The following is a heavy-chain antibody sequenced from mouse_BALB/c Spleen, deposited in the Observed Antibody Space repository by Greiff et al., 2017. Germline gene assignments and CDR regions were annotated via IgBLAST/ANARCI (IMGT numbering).Heavy chain of an antibody. V-gene: IGHV3-6*02. D-gene: IGHD1-1*01. CDR2: ISYDGSN. CDR3: ASPSSTVGPYYAMDY. J-gene: IGHJ4*01. Sequence: DVKLQESGPGLVKPSPSLSLTCPVTGYSITSGYYWNWIRQFPGNKLEWMGYISYDGSNNYNPSLKNRISITRDTSKNQFFLKLNSVTTEDTATYYCASPSSTVGPYYAMDYWGQGTSVTVSS. CDR1: GYSITSGYY.